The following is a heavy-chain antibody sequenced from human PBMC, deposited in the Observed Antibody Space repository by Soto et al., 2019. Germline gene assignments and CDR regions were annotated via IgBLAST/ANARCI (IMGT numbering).Heavy chain of an antibody. Sequence: QVQLVESGGGVVQPGRSLRLSCAASGFTFSGYGMHWVRQAPGKGLEWVAVIWYDGSNKYYADSVKGRFTISRDNSKNTLYLQMNSLRAEDTAVYYCARDLLARAAAATVYYYGMDVWGQGTTVTVSS. CDR3: ARDLLARAAAATVYYYGMDV. CDR1: GFTFSGYG. V-gene: IGHV3-33*01. D-gene: IGHD6-13*01. J-gene: IGHJ6*02. CDR2: IWYDGSNK.